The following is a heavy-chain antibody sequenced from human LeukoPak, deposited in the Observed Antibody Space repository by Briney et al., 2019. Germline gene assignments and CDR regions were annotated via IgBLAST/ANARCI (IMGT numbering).Heavy chain of an antibody. Sequence: SETLSLTCTVSGGSMNNSYWSWIRQSPGKGLEWIAYISYSGSTHYNPSLRSRITMSLDTSWNHFSLKLTSVTAADTAVYYCASGTFDGPLYGTYWYFHVWGRGTLVTVSS. CDR3: ASGTFDGPLYGTYWYFHV. D-gene: IGHD1-14*01. V-gene: IGHV4-59*08. J-gene: IGHJ2*01. CDR2: ISYSGST. CDR1: GGSMNNSY.